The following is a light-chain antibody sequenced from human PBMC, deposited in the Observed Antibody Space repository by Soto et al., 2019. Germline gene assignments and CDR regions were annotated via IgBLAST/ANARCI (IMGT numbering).Light chain of an antibody. CDR1: QSVRSER. J-gene: IGKJ5*01. V-gene: IGKV3-20*01. Sequence: IVLTQSPDTLSLSPGERATLSCRASQSVRSERLAWYQHKRGQAPRLVIFDASSRATGIPERFSGSGSGTDFTLTITILEPEDFAVYFCQQYDVSPITFGLGTRLEVK. CDR2: DAS. CDR3: QQYDVSPIT.